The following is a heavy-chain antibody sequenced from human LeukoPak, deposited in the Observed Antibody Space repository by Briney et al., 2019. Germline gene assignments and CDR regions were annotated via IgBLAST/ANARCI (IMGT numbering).Heavy chain of an antibody. V-gene: IGHV1-18*01. CDR3: VRAWYSSSWIPLVGATFSIDY. D-gene: IGHD6-13*01. CDR1: GYTFTSYG. Sequence: ASVKVSCKASGYTFTSYGISWVRQAPGQGLEWMGWISAYNGNTNYAQKLQGRVTTTTDTSTSTAYMELRSLRSDDTAVYYCVRAWYSSSWIPLVGATFSIDYWGQGTLVTVCS. J-gene: IGHJ4*02. CDR2: ISAYNGNT.